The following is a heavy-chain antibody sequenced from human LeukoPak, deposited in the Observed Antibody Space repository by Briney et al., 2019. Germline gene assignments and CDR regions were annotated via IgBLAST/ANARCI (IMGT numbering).Heavy chain of an antibody. V-gene: IGHV1-2*02. CDR1: GYTFTGYY. CDR2: INPNSGGT. Sequence: ASVKVSCKASGYTFTGYYMHWVRQAPGQGLEWMGWINPNSGGTNYAQKFQGRVTMTRDTSISTAYMELSRLRSDDTAVYYCARAGGYCSSTSCYLEYWGQGTLVTVSS. J-gene: IGHJ4*02. D-gene: IGHD2-2*01. CDR3: ARAGGYCSSTSCYLEY.